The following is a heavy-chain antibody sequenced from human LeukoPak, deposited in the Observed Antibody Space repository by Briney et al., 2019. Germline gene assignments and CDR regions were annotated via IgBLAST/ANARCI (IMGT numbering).Heavy chain of an antibody. CDR3: ARDREVRGYSYGY. J-gene: IGHJ4*02. Sequence: ASVKVSCKASGCTFTGYYMHWVRQAPGQGLEWMGRINPNSGGTNYAQKFQGRVTMTRDTSISTAYMELSRLRSDDTAVYYCARDREVRGYSYGYWGQGTLVTVSS. V-gene: IGHV1-2*06. CDR2: INPNSGGT. D-gene: IGHD5-18*01. CDR1: GCTFTGYY.